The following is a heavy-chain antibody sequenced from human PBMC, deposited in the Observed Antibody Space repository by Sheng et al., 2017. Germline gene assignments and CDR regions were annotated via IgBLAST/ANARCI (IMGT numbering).Heavy chain of an antibody. CDR3: ASIAVAGELIKYYFDY. CDR1: GGSVSSGSYY. J-gene: IGHJ4*02. Sequence: QVQLQESGPGLVKPSETLSLTCTVSGGSVSSGSYYWSWIRQPPGKGLEWIGYIYYSGSTNYNPSLKSRVTISVDTSKNQFSLKLSSVTAADTAVYYCASIAVAGELIKYYFDYWGQGTLVTVSS. CDR2: IYYSGST. V-gene: IGHV4-61*01. D-gene: IGHD6-19*01.